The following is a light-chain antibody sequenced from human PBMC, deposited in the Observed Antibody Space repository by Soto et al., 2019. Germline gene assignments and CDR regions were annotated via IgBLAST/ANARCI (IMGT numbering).Light chain of an antibody. CDR3: QQYGSRT. J-gene: IGKJ1*01. V-gene: IGKV3-15*01. CDR1: QSVSSN. Sequence: IVMTQSPATLSVSPGERATLSCRASQSVSSNLAWYQQKPGQAPRLLIYGASTRATGIPARFSGSGSGTEFTLTISSLQSEDFAVYYCQQYGSRTFGQGTKVDIK. CDR2: GAS.